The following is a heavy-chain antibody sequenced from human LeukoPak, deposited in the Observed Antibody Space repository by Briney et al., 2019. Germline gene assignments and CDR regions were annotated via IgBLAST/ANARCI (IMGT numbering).Heavy chain of an antibody. J-gene: IGHJ4*02. D-gene: IGHD3-10*01. Sequence: GGSLRLSCAASGFTFSSYGMHWVRQAPGKGLEWVAVISYDGSNKYYADSVKGRFTISRDNSKNTLYLQMNSLRAEETAVYYCGKGGRWTGQDAYGYWGQGTLVTVSS. CDR2: ISYDGSNK. V-gene: IGHV3-30*18. CDR1: GFTFSSYG. CDR3: GKGGRWTGQDAYGY.